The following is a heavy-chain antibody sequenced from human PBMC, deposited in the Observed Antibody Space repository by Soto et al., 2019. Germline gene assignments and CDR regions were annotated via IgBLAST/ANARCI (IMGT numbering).Heavy chain of an antibody. J-gene: IGHJ1*01. Sequence: EVQLVESGGGLVQPGGSLRLSCAASGFTFSSYSMNWVRQAPGKGLEWVSYISSSSSTIYYADSVKGRFTISRDNAKNSLYLQMNSLRDEDTAVYYCARVLTEWEQQLYFQHWGQGTLVTVSS. CDR2: ISSSSSTI. V-gene: IGHV3-48*02. CDR3: ARVLTEWEQQLYFQH. D-gene: IGHD6-13*01. CDR1: GFTFSSYS.